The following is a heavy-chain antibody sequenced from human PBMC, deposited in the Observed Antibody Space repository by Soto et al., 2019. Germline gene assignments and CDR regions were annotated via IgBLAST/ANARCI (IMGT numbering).Heavy chain of an antibody. J-gene: IGHJ4*02. D-gene: IGHD3-10*01. Sequence: SQTLSLTCAISGDSVSSNSVAWNWIRQSPSRGLEWLGRTYYRSKWYNDYAVSVKSRITINPDTSKNQFSLKLSSVTAADTAVYYCAGGYASGHYDFWGQGTLVTVSS. V-gene: IGHV6-1*01. CDR1: GDSVSSNSVA. CDR3: AGGYASGHYDF. CDR2: TYYRSKWYN.